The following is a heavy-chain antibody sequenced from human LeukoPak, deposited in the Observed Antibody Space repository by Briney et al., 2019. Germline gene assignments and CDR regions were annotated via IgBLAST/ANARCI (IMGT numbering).Heavy chain of an antibody. Sequence: SETLSLTCAVYGGSFSGYYWSWIRQPPGKGLEWIGEINHSGSTNYNPSLKSRVTISVDTSKNQFSLKLSSVTAADTAVYYCARHLALGYCSSTSCYTVDWGQGTLVTVSS. V-gene: IGHV4-34*01. D-gene: IGHD2-2*01. CDR2: INHSGST. CDR3: ARHLALGYCSSTSCYTVD. CDR1: GGSFSGYY. J-gene: IGHJ4*02.